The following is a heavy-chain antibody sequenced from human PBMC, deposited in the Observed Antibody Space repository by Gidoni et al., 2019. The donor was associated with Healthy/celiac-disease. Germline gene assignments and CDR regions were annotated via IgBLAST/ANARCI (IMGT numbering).Heavy chain of an antibody. Sequence: QVPLQESGPGLVKPSQTLSLTCTVSGGSISSGSYYWSWIRQPAGKGLEWIGRIYTSGSTNYNPSLKSRVTISVDTSKNQFSLKLSSVTAADTAVYYCARERDGGDYYYYYMDVWGKGTTVTVSS. D-gene: IGHD3-3*01. CDR2: IYTSGST. CDR3: ARERDGGDYYYYYMDV. CDR1: GGSISSGSYY. J-gene: IGHJ6*03. V-gene: IGHV4-61*02.